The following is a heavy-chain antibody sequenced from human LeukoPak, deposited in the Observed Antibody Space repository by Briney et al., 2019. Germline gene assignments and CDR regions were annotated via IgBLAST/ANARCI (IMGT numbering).Heavy chain of an antibody. J-gene: IGHJ4*02. CDR3: AKARYGDQYYFDY. Sequence: GGSLRLSCTASGFTFSSYSIHWVRQAPGKGLEWVADISYDGSDKNYADSVKGRFTIARDNPKNSLSLQMNSLRAEDTALYYCAKARYGDQYYFDYWGQGTLVTVSS. D-gene: IGHD4-17*01. CDR1: GFTFSSYS. CDR2: ISYDGSDK. V-gene: IGHV3-30-3*01.